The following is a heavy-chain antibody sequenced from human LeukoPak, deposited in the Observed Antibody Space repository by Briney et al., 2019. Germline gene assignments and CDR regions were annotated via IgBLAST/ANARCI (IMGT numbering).Heavy chain of an antibody. D-gene: IGHD3-16*02. V-gene: IGHV1-2*02. CDR3: ARGDSLGYDYVWGSYPFDY. J-gene: IGHJ4*02. Sequence: GASVKVSCKASGYTFTGYYMHWVRQAPGQGLEWMGWINPNSGGTNYAQKFQGRVTMTRDTSISTAYMELSRLRSDDTAVYYCARGDSLGYDYVWGSYPFDYWGQGTLVTVSS. CDR1: GYTFTGYY. CDR2: INPNSGGT.